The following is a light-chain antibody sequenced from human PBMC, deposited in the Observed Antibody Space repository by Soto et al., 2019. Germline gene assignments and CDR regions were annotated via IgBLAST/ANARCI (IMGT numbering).Light chain of an antibody. CDR3: LQDYSYPRP. J-gene: IGKJ1*01. CDR2: AAS. Sequence: IQMTQSPSSLSASVGDRVTITCRASQSITTYLNWYRQKPGKAPELLIYAASSLQTGVPSRFSGSGSGTDFTLTISSLQPEDFATYYCLQDYSYPRPFGQGTKVDI. CDR1: QSITTY. V-gene: IGKV1-6*01.